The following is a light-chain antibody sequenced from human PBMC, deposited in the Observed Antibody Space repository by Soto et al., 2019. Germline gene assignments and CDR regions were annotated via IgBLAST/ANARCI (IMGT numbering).Light chain of an antibody. J-gene: IGLJ2*01. CDR3: AAWDDSLSGHVV. CDR1: SSNIGSNS. V-gene: IGLV1-47*01. CDR2: RNN. Sequence: QSVLTQPPSASGTPGQRVTISCSGSSSNIGSNSVYWYQQLPGTAPKLLIYRNNQRPSGFPDRFSGSKSGTSASLAISGLRSEDEADYYCAAWDDSLSGHVVFGGGTQLTVL.